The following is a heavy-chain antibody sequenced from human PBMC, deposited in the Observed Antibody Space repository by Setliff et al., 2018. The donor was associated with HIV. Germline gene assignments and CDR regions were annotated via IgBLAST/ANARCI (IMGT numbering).Heavy chain of an antibody. Sequence: PSETLSLTCAVSGYSVSSGYYWGWIRQPPGKGLEWIGYIYYSGSTNYNPSLKSRVTISIDTSKNQFSLNLSSVTAADTAVYYCARAIAAAGIAPFDYWGQGTLVTVSS. CDR1: GYSVSSGYY. V-gene: IGHV4-61*01. CDR3: ARAIAAAGIAPFDY. D-gene: IGHD6-13*01. J-gene: IGHJ4*02. CDR2: IYYSGST.